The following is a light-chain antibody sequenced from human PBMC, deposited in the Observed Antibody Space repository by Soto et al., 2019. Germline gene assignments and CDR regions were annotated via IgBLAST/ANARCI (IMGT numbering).Light chain of an antibody. CDR2: GAS. CDR1: QSVSSN. CDR3: QPYNNSPPG. V-gene: IGKV3-15*01. J-gene: IGKJ4*01. Sequence: EIVMPQSQATLSVAAGARSTPSCRASQSVSSNLAWYQPKPGQAPKLLIYGASTRATGIPARFSGSGSGKECTLTISSLQSEDGAVYYGQPYNNSPPGVGGGTKVDIK.